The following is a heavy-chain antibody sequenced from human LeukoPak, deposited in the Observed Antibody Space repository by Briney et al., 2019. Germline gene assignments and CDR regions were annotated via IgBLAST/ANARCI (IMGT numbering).Heavy chain of an antibody. CDR1: GFTFSSYA. J-gene: IGHJ6*04. CDR2: ISYDGSNK. D-gene: IGHD1-1*01. CDR3: AREYDDTLYGMDV. V-gene: IGHV3-30*04. Sequence: GGSLRLSCAASGFTFSSYAMHWVRQAPGKGLEWVAVISYDGSNKYYADSVKGRFTISRDNSKNTLYLQMNSLRAEDTAVYYCAREYDDTLYGMDVWGKGTTVTVSS.